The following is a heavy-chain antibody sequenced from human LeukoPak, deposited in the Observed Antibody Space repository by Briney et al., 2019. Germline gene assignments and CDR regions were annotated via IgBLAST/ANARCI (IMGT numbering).Heavy chain of an antibody. CDR2: ISSSGST. CDR1: GDSLSSYH. D-gene: IGHD6-13*01. V-gene: IGHV4-59*01. J-gene: IGHJ4*02. CDR3: AIPKYADSSSWYYFDY. Sequence: SETLSLTCTVSVSGDSLSSYHWSWLPQPPGKGLEWIGYISSSGSTSYNTSLKSRVTISVDTSKNQFSLKLSSVAAADTAVYYCAIPKYADSSSWYYFDYWGQGTLVTVSS.